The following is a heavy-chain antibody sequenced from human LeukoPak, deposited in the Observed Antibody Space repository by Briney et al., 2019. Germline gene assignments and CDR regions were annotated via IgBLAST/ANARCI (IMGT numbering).Heavy chain of an antibody. D-gene: IGHD6-19*01. CDR3: AKRVAHSSGAYWDY. J-gene: IGHJ4*02. Sequence: GGSLRLSCEASGFTFSSYGMSWVRQAPGKGLEWVSAISGGGGGTYYADSVKGRFTITRDNSKNTLYLQMNSLRAEDAAVYFCAKRVAHSSGAYWDYWGQGILVTVSS. V-gene: IGHV3-23*01. CDR1: GFTFSSYG. CDR2: ISGGGGGT.